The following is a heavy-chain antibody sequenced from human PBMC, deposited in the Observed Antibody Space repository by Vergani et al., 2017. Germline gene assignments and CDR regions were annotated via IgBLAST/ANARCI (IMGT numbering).Heavy chain of an antibody. CDR1: GYSFTSYW. J-gene: IGHJ6*02. Sequence: EVQLVQSGAEVKTPGESLKISCKGSGYSFTSYWIGWVRQMPGKGLEWMGIIYPGDSDTRYSPSFQGQVTISADKSISPAYLQWSSLKASDTAMYYCARRGYSYVLGGHYYGIDVWGQGTTVTVSS. V-gene: IGHV5-51*03. D-gene: IGHD5-18*01. CDR3: ARRGYSYVLGGHYYGIDV. CDR2: IYPGDSDT.